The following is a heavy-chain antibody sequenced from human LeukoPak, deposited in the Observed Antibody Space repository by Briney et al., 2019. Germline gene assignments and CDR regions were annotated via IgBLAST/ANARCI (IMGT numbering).Heavy chain of an antibody. CDR1: GFTFSSYG. V-gene: IGHV3-33*01. Sequence: GGSLRLSCAASGFTFSSYGMHWVRQAPGKGLEWVAVIWYDGSNKYYADSVKGRFTISRDNSKNTLYLQMNSLRAEDTAVYYCARDYVYCSSTSCHRDDAFDIWGQGTRVTVSS. CDR3: ARDYVYCSSTSCHRDDAFDI. D-gene: IGHD2-2*02. CDR2: IWYDGSNK. J-gene: IGHJ3*02.